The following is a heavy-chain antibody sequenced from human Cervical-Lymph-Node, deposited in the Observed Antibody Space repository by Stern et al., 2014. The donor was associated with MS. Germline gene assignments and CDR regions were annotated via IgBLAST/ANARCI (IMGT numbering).Heavy chain of an antibody. CDR1: GYTFTMFG. J-gene: IGHJ4*02. CDR3: ARVDYYESSGFFMY. CDR2: ISPHTSNT. V-gene: IGHV1-18*01. D-gene: IGHD3-22*01. Sequence: QVQLVESGPEVKKPGASVRVPCKASGYTFTMFGISWVRQAPGQGLEWMGWISPHTSNTNFAEKFQVRVTLTTDTSTDTAYMELRNLKSDDTAVYYCARVDYYESSGFFMYWGQGTLVTVSS.